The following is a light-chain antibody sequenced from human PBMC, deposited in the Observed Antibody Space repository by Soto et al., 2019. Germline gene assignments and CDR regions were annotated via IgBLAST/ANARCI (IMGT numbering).Light chain of an antibody. CDR2: GAS. CDR3: QQFLT. CDR1: QSVSSN. Sequence: EIVMTQSPATLSVSPGERATLSCRASQSVSSNLAWYQQKPGQAPRLLIYGASTRATGIPARFSGSGSGTEFTLTISSLQSEDFAVYYCQQFLTFGVGTKVLIK. J-gene: IGKJ4*01. V-gene: IGKV3-15*01.